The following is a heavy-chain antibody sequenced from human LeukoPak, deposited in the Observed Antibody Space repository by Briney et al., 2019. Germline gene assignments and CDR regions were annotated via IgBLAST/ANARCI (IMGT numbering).Heavy chain of an antibody. CDR2: ISWDGGST. J-gene: IGHJ6*03. V-gene: IGHV3-43D*03. D-gene: IGHD6-13*01. CDR3: AKDGWAAAGNYYYYMDV. Sequence: GGSLRLSCAASGFTFDDYAMHWARQAPGKGLEWVSLISWDGGSTYYADSVKGRFTISRDNSKNSLYLQMNSLGAEDTALYYCAKDGWAAAGNYYYYMDVWGKGTTVTVSS. CDR1: GFTFDDYA.